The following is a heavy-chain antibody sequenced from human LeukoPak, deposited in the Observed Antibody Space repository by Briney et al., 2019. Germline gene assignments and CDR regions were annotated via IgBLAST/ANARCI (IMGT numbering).Heavy chain of an antibody. CDR1: GGSISSSSYY. CDR2: IYYSGST. V-gene: IGHV4-39*01. CDR3: ARPTPHGRAV. J-gene: IGHJ6*04. Sequence: SETLSLTCTVSGGSISSSSYYWGWLRHPRGKGLEWIGSIYYSGSTYYNPSLKSRVTISVDTSKNQFSLKLSSVTAADTAVYYCARPTPHGRAVWGKGTTVTVSS.